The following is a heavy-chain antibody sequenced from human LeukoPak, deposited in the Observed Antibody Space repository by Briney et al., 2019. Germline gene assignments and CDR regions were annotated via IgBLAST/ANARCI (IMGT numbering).Heavy chain of an antibody. V-gene: IGHV3-21*01. Sequence: PGGSLRLSRVASGFSFSSYSMNWVRQAPGKGLEWVSTISSGTGSYIYYADSVRGRFTISRDNAKNSLYLQMNSLRAEDTAVYYCARCSGVFGSSGYWGQGTLVTVSS. J-gene: IGHJ4*02. CDR1: GFSFSSYS. CDR3: ARCSGVFGSSGY. D-gene: IGHD6-6*01. CDR2: ISSGTGSYI.